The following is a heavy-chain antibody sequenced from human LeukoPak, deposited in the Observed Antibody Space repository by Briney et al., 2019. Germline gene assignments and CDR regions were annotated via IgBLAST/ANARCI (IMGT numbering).Heavy chain of an antibody. Sequence: GGSLRLSCAASGFTFSNAWMTWVRQAPGKGLEWVGRIRSKTAGGTTDYAAPVKGRFTISRDDSKNTLYLQMNSLKTEDTAVYYCTTGESMVGTTIHVRWADWGQGTLVTVSS. CDR2: IRSKTAGGTT. J-gene: IGHJ4*02. CDR3: TTGESMVGTTIHVRWAD. D-gene: IGHD1-26*01. CDR1: GFTFSNAW. V-gene: IGHV3-15*01.